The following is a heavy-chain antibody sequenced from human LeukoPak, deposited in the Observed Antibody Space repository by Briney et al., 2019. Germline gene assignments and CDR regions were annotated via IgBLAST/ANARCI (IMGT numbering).Heavy chain of an antibody. Sequence: PSETLSLTCNVSGAFIATSSYYWGWIRQPPGKGLEWIGSAFYSGNTYYKPSLRGRVTISVDTSNNQFSLKLTSVTAADTAVYYCARDPSRSCSGNYCYSNWGQGTLVIVSS. CDR3: ARDPSRSCSGNYCYSN. J-gene: IGHJ4*02. CDR1: GAFIATSSYY. D-gene: IGHD2-15*01. V-gene: IGHV4-39*07. CDR2: AFYSGNT.